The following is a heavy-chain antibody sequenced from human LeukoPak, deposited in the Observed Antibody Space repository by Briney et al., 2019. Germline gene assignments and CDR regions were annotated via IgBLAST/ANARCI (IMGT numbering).Heavy chain of an antibody. Sequence: GGSLRLSCAASGFTFSSYSMNWVRQAPGKGREWVSSISSSSSYIYYADSVKGRFTISRDNAKNSLYLQMNSLRAEDTAVYYCAREYSSSWYEGYYFDYWGQGTLVTVSS. D-gene: IGHD6-13*01. V-gene: IGHV3-21*01. CDR3: AREYSSSWYEGYYFDY. CDR2: ISSSSSYI. CDR1: GFTFSSYS. J-gene: IGHJ4*02.